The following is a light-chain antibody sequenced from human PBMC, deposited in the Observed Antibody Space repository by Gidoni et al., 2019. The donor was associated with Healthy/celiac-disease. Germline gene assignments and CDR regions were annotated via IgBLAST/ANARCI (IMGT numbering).Light chain of an antibody. CDR3: QAWDSSTNVV. V-gene: IGLV3-1*01. Sequence: SSELTQPPSVSVSPGQTASITCSGDKLGDKYACWYQQKPGQSPVLVIYQDSTRPSGIPERFSGSNSGNTATLTIRGTQAMDEADYYCQAWDSSTNVVFGGGTKLTVL. CDR2: QDS. J-gene: IGLJ2*01. CDR1: KLGDKY.